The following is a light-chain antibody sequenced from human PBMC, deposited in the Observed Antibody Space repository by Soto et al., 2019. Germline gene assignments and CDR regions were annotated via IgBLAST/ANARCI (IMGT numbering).Light chain of an antibody. Sequence: DIQMTQSPSTLSASVGDRVTITCRASQSISSWLAWYQQKPGKAPKLLIYAASNLESGVPSRFSGSGSGTDFTLTISSLQPEDFAVYYCQQTYNTPRTFGQGTKVEIK. V-gene: IGKV1-39*01. CDR3: QQTYNTPRT. J-gene: IGKJ1*01. CDR1: QSISSW. CDR2: AAS.